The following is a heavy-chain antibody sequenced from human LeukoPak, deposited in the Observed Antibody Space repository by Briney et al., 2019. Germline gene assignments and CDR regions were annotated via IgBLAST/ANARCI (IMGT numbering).Heavy chain of an antibody. Sequence: GGSLRLSCAASGFTFSNAWMSWVRQAPGKGLEWVGRIKSKTDGGTTDYAAPVKGRFTISRDDSKNTLYLQMNSLKTEDTAVYYCTTDSGIAAENWFDPWGQGTLVTVSP. V-gene: IGHV3-15*01. CDR3: TTDSGIAAENWFDP. CDR2: IKSKTDGGTT. CDR1: GFTFSNAW. D-gene: IGHD6-13*01. J-gene: IGHJ5*02.